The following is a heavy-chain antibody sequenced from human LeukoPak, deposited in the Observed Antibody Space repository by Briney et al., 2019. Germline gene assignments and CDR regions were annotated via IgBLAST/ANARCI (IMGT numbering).Heavy chain of an antibody. J-gene: IGHJ4*02. D-gene: IGHD3-16*01. CDR3: ARDPPGLTLGSPGDY. V-gene: IGHV1-18*01. CDR2: ISANNGDT. CDR1: GYTFTSYG. Sequence: GASVKVSCKASGYTFTSYGISWVRQAPGQGLQWMGWISANNGDTSYSPKLQGRVTMTTDTSTNTAYMELRSLTSDDTAVYYCARDPPGLTLGSPGDYWGQGTLVIVSS.